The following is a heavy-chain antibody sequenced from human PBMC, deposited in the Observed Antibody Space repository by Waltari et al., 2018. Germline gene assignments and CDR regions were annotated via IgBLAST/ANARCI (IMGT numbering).Heavy chain of an antibody. CDR2: IYYSGST. V-gene: IGHV4-39*01. CDR3: ARRMVGATDAFYI. CDR1: GGSISSSSYY. Sequence: QLQLQESGPGLVKPSETLSLTCTVSGGSISSSSYYWGWIRQPPGKGLEWIGSIYYSGSTYYNPSLNSRVTISVDTSKNQFSLNLSSVTAADTAVYYCARRMVGATDAFYIWGQGTMVTVSS. J-gene: IGHJ3*02. D-gene: IGHD1-26*01.